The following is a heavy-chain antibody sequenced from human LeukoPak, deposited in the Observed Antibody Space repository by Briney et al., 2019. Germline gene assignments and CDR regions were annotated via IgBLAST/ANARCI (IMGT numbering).Heavy chain of an antibody. V-gene: IGHV3-21*06. CDR2: ISNNFNT. Sequence: GGSLRLSCAASGFTFSSHSMDWVRQAPGKGLEFVSSISNNFNTYYAGSVRGRFTISRDNAKNSLYLQVNSLRAEDTAIYYCARETGWVFDAWGQGTLVTVAS. D-gene: IGHD7-27*01. CDR1: GFTFSSHS. CDR3: ARETGWVFDA. J-gene: IGHJ4*02.